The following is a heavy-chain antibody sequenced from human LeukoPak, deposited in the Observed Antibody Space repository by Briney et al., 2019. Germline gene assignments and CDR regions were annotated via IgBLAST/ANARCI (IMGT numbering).Heavy chain of an antibody. CDR1: GFTFSNYS. D-gene: IGHD3-16*01. CDR2: IGSSGSYI. J-gene: IGHJ4*02. V-gene: IGHV3-21*06. Sequence: KAGGSLRLSCAASGFTFSNYSMNWVRQAPGKGLEWVSSIGSSGSYIYYADSVKGRFTISRDNAKNSLYLQMNSLRGEDTAVYYCARGGRRFWGQRTLVTVSS. CDR3: ARGGRRF.